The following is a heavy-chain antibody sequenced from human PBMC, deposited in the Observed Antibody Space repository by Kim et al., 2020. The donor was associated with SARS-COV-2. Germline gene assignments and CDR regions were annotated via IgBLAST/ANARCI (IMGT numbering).Heavy chain of an antibody. D-gene: IGHD3-22*01. CDR2: IYYSGST. CDR3: ARVRRYYYDSSGYHYYFDY. J-gene: IGHJ4*02. CDR1: GGSISSGGYY. Sequence: SETLSLTCTVSGGSISSGGYYWSWIRQHPGKGLEWIGYIYYSGSTYYNPSLKSRVTISVDTSKNQFSLKLSSVTAADTAVYYCARVRRYYYDSSGYHYYFDYWGQGTLVTVSS. V-gene: IGHV4-31*03.